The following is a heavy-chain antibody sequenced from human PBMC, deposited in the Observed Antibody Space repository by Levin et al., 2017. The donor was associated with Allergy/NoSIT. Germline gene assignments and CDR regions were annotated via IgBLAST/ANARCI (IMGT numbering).Heavy chain of an antibody. CDR2: ISYDGSNK. CDR1: GFTFSSYG. D-gene: IGHD3-22*01. Sequence: GGSLRLSCAASGFTFSSYGMHWVRQAPGKGLEWVAVISYDGSNKYYADSVKGRFTISRDNSKNTLYLQMNSLRAEDTAVYYCAKDLYYDSSGYRYYYYGMDVWGQGTTVTVSS. V-gene: IGHV3-30*18. CDR3: AKDLYYDSSGYRYYYYGMDV. J-gene: IGHJ6*02.